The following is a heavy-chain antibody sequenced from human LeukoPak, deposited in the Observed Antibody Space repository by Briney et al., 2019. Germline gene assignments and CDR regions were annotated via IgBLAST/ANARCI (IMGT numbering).Heavy chain of an antibody. J-gene: IGHJ6*03. Sequence: SVKVSCKASGGTFSSYAISWVRQAPGQGLEWVGGIIPIFGTVNYAQKFQGRVTITADKSTSTAYMEMSSLRSEDTAVYYCARAQTELLWFGESNYYYYYMDVWGKGTTVTVSS. CDR2: IIPIFGTV. CDR1: GGTFSSYA. D-gene: IGHD3-10*01. V-gene: IGHV1-69*06. CDR3: ARAQTELLWFGESNYYYYYMDV.